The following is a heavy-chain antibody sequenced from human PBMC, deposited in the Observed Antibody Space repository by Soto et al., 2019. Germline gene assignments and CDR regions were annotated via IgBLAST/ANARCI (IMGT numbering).Heavy chain of an antibody. CDR3: ATVAKYHSGWGVYFAH. J-gene: IGHJ4*02. V-gene: IGHV3-23*01. CDR2: VSGSGGST. Sequence: EVQLLESGGGLVQPGGSLRLSCAASAFTFSSFAMTWVRQAPGKGLEWVSAVSGSGGSTFYAASVKGRFTISRDNSRDTMSLQMSSLRAEDAAVYYCATVAKYHSGWGVYFAHWGQGALTTVSS. CDR1: AFTFSSFA. D-gene: IGHD3-10*01.